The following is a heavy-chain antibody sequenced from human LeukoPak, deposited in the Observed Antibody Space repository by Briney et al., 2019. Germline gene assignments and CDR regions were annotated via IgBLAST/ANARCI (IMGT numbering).Heavy chain of an antibody. CDR2: VSKDGNTK. CDR1: GFTFSTYA. V-gene: IGHV3-30*14. Sequence: GGSLRLSCVASGFTFSTYAIHWVRQAPGKGLEWVAVVSKDGNTKYYADSVKGRFTISRDNSKNTLYLQMNSLRAEDTAVYYCARESAYCSGGSCYSSGMDVWGQGTTVTVSS. J-gene: IGHJ6*02. D-gene: IGHD2-15*01. CDR3: ARESAYCSGGSCYSSGMDV.